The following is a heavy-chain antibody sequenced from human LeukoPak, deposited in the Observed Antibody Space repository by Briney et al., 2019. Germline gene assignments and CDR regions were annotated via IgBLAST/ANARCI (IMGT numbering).Heavy chain of an antibody. CDR3: ARGLPFTGSRGNVHDYDLDY. CDR1: GFTFSSYG. Sequence: GGSLGLSCAASGFTFSSYGMHWVRQAPGKGLEWVAVIWYDGSNKYYADSVKGRFTISRDNSKNTLYLQMNSLRAEDTAVYYCARGLPFTGSRGNVHDYDLDYWGQGTLVTVSS. J-gene: IGHJ4*02. V-gene: IGHV3-33*01. CDR2: IWYDGSNK. D-gene: IGHD1-7*01.